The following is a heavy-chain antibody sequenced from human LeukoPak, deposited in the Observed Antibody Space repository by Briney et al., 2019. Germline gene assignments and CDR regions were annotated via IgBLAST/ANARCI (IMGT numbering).Heavy chain of an antibody. J-gene: IGHJ4*02. CDR3: ASQPGGQNYDSSGYYPNDY. D-gene: IGHD3-22*01. CDR1: GGSFSGYY. V-gene: IGHV4-34*01. Sequence: SETLSLTCAVYGGSFSGYYWSWIRQPPGKGLEWIGEINHSGSTNYNPSLKSRVTISVDTSKNQFSLKLSSVTAADTAVYYCASQPGGQNYDSSGYYPNDYWGQGTLVTVSS. CDR2: INHSGST.